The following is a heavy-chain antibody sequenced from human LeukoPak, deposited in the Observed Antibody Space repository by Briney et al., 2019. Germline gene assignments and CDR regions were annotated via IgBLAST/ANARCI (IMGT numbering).Heavy chain of an antibody. V-gene: IGHV3-20*04. CDR3: ARGYKAAAGILDY. J-gene: IGHJ4*02. CDR1: GFTFDDYG. CDR2: INWNGGST. Sequence: GGSLTFYCAASGFTFDDYGMSWVRQAPGKGLEWVSGINWNGGSTGYADSVKGRFTISRANAKNSLYLQMNSLRAEDTALYYCARGYKAAAGILDYWGQGTLVTVSS. D-gene: IGHD6-13*01.